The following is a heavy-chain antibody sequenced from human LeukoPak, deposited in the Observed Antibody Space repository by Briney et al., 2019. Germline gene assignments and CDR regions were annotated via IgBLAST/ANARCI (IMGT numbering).Heavy chain of an antibody. Sequence: GGSLRLSCAASGFTFSNYGMHWVRQAPGKGLEWVAFIRYDGSNKSYADSVKGRFTISRDNSKNSLYLQMNSLRAEDTAVYYCARGVPWDYYYMDVWGKGTTVTVSS. V-gene: IGHV3-30*02. CDR3: ARGVPWDYYYMDV. CDR2: IRYDGSNK. CDR1: GFTFSNYG. J-gene: IGHJ6*03. D-gene: IGHD3-10*01.